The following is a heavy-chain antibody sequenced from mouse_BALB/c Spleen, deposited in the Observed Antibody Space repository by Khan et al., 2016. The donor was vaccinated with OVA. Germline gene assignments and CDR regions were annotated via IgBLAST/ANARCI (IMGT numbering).Heavy chain of an antibody. CDR3: VRDEAYHRSDGWFAY. CDR1: GYTFTSYT. Sequence: QVRLQQSGAELARPGASVKMSCKASGYTFTSYTIHWIKLRPGKGLEWIGFINPSNGYTNYNQKFKDKATLTADKSSTTVYMQLSSLTSDDSAVSDGVRDEAYHRSDGWFAYWGQGTLVTVSA. V-gene: IGHV1-4*01. CDR2: INPSNGYT. D-gene: IGHD2-12*01. J-gene: IGHJ3*01.